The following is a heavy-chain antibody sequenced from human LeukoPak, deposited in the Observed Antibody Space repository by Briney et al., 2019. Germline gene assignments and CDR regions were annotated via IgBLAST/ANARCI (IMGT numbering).Heavy chain of an antibody. D-gene: IGHD3-3*01. CDR1: GFTFSSYA. V-gene: IGHV3-23*01. CDR2: ISGSGGST. J-gene: IGHJ4*02. CDR3: ASPKVYYDLWSGLIPHPPDY. Sequence: PGGSLRLSCAASGFTFSSYAMSWVRQAPGKGLEWVSAISGSGGSTYYADSVKGRFTISRDNSKNTLYLQMNSLRAEDTAVYYCASPKVYYDLWSGLIPHPPDYWGQGTLVTVSS.